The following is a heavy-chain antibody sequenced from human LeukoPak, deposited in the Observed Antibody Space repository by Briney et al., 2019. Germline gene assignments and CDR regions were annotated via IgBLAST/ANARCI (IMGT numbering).Heavy chain of an antibody. CDR3: ARGLAHGGIANWFDP. D-gene: IGHD2-21*01. CDR1: GGSLNSFSHY. Sequence: PSETLSLTCSVPGGSLNSFSHYWAWIRQPPGKGLEWIGCIFSSGSTYYNPSLQSRVTFSLDKSNNHFAPKLTSLTAADTAVYYCARGLAHGGIANWFDPWGQGTLVTVSS. V-gene: IGHV4-39*06. J-gene: IGHJ5*02. CDR2: IFSSGST.